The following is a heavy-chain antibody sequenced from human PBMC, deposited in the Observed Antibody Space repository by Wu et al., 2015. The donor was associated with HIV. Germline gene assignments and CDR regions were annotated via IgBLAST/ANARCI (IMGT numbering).Heavy chain of an antibody. V-gene: IGHV1-69*12. CDR1: GGTFSSYA. Sequence: QVQLVQSGAEVKKPGSSVKVSCKASGGTFSSYAISWVRQAPGQGLEWMGGIIPIFGTANYAQKFQGRVTITADESTSTAYMELSSLRSEDTAVYYCARADIVVVPAARANYYYYMDVWGKGTTVTVSS. CDR3: ARADIVVVPAARANYYYYMDV. CDR2: IIPIFGTA. D-gene: IGHD2-2*01. J-gene: IGHJ6*03.